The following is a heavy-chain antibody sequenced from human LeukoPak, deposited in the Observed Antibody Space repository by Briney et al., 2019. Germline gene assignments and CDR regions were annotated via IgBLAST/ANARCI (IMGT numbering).Heavy chain of an antibody. CDR3: AREGSDIVVVPAAIHYWFDP. D-gene: IGHD2-2*01. J-gene: IGHJ5*02. CDR2: INHSGST. Sequence: SETLSLTCAVYGGSFSGYYWSWIRQPPGKGLEWIGEINHSGSTNYNPSLKSRVTISVDTSKNQFSLKLSSVTAADTAMYYCAREGSDIVVVPAAIHYWFDPWGQGTLVTVSS. CDR1: GGSFSGYY. V-gene: IGHV4-34*01.